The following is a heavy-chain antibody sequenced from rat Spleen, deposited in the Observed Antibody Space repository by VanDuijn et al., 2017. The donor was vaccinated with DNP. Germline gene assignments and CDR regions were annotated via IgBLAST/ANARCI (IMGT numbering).Heavy chain of an antibody. V-gene: IGHV5-19*01. J-gene: IGHJ2*01. CDR2: ISPRGIST. CDR3: TTDFERGY. D-gene: IGHD1-11*01. Sequence: EVRLVESGGGLVQPERSLKLSCAASGFTFSNSGFHWIRQAPTKGLEWVASISPRGISTFYRDSVKGRFTISRDNAKSTLYLQMDSLRSEDTATYYCTTDFERGYWGQGVMVTVSS. CDR1: GFTFSNSG.